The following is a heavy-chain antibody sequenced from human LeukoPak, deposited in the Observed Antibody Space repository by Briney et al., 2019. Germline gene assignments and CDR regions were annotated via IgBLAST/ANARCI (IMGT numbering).Heavy chain of an antibody. Sequence: SETLSLTCTVSGDSITSRSYYWSWIRQPAGKGLEWIGYIYSNGSANYNPSLKSRVTMSVDTSKNQFSLNLNSVTAADTAVYYCARDYRPASNTYAFDIWGQGTVVTVSS. CDR3: ARDYRPASNTYAFDI. V-gene: IGHV4-61*09. CDR2: IYSNGSA. D-gene: IGHD1-14*01. CDR1: GDSITSRSYY. J-gene: IGHJ3*02.